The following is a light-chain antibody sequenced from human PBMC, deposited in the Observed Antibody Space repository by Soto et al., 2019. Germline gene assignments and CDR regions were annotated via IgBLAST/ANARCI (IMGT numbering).Light chain of an antibody. V-gene: IGKV3-20*01. CDR3: QHYADSPHT. Sequence: PGEGATLSCRASQSVRSGSLAWYQQKPGQAPRLLIYGASSRATDIPDRFSGSGYGTDFILTISRLEHEDFAVYYCQHYADSPHTFGQGTKLEIK. CDR2: GAS. CDR1: QSVRSGS. J-gene: IGKJ2*01.